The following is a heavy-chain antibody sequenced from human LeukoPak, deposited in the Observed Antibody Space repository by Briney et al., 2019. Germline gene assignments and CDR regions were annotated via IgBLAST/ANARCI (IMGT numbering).Heavy chain of an antibody. CDR1: GFTFSSYA. V-gene: IGHV3-23*01. Sequence: GGSLRLSCAVSGFTFSSYAMSWVRQAPGKGLEWVSTISTSGASTYYADSVKGRFTLSRDNSKNTLYLQMNSLRAEDTAVYYCARDEAAAGVNWFDPWGQGTLVTVSS. D-gene: IGHD6-13*01. CDR2: ISTSGAST. J-gene: IGHJ5*02. CDR3: ARDEAAAGVNWFDP.